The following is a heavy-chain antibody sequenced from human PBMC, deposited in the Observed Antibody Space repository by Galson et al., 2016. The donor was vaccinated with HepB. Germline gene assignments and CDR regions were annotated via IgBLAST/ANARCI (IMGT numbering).Heavy chain of an antibody. CDR2: ISGSGGST. Sequence: SLRLSCAASPTNLNTYAMSWVRQAPGKGLEWVSGISGSGGSTFYADSVKGRFTISRHNSKDTVFLQMHSLRAEDTAVYYCAKDRSGRFYFPSGDFDYWGQGALVTVSS. CDR3: AKDRSGRFYFPSGDFDY. J-gene: IGHJ4*02. V-gene: IGHV3-23*01. D-gene: IGHD2/OR15-2a*01. CDR1: PTNLNTYA.